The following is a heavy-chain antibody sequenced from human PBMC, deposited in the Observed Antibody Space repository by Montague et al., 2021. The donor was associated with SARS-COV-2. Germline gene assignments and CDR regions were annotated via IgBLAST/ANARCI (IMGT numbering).Heavy chain of an antibody. J-gene: IGHJ2*01. D-gene: IGHD2-15*01. CDR1: GFSLSTSGVG. CDR2: IYWDDDK. Sequence: PALVKPTQTLTLTCTFSGFSLSTSGVGVGWIRQPPGKALEGLALIYWDDDKRYSPSLKSRLTITKDTSKNQVVLTMTNMDPVDTATYYCAHVGMACSGGSCYPKIKDWYFDLWSRGTLVTVSS. V-gene: IGHV2-5*02. CDR3: AHVGMACSGGSCYPKIKDWYFDL.